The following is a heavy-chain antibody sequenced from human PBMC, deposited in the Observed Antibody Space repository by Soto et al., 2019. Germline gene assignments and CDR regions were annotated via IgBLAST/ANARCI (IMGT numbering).Heavy chain of an antibody. CDR3: ARGRRITIFGVVKDDAFDI. CDR1: GFTFSSYD. CDR2: IWYDGSNK. D-gene: IGHD3-3*01. V-gene: IGHV3-33*01. Sequence: QVQLVESGGGVVQPGRSLRLSCAASGFTFSSYDMHWVRQAPGKGLEWVAVIWYDGSNKYYADSVKGRFTISRDNSKNTLYLQMNSLRAEDTAVYYCARGRRITIFGVVKDDAFDIWGQGTMVTVSS. J-gene: IGHJ3*02.